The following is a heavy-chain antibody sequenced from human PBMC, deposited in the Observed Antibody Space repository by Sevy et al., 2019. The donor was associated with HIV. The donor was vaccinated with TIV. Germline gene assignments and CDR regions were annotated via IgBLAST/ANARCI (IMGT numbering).Heavy chain of an antibody. D-gene: IGHD3-3*01. CDR3: ARARKLGYDFWSGYLY. CDR1: GYTFTGYY. V-gene: IGHV1-2*02. Sequence: ASVKVSCKASGYTFTGYYMLWVRQAPGQGLEWMGWINPNSGGTNYAQKFQGRVTMTRDTSISTAYMELSRLRSDDTAVYYCARARKLGYDFWSGYLYWGQGTLVTVSS. CDR2: INPNSGGT. J-gene: IGHJ4*02.